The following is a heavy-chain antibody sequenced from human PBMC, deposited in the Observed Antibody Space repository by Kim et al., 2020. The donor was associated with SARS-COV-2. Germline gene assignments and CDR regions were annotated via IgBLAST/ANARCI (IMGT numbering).Heavy chain of an antibody. CDR1: GFIFSNAW. CDR2: TKRKTDGGAT. D-gene: IGHD6-13*01. J-gene: IGHJ3*01. V-gene: IGHV3-15*01. Sequence: GGSLRLSCAGSGFIFSNAWMSWVRQAPGKGLEWVGRTKRKTDGGATDYAAPVKGRFTISRDASKNKMYLQMNSLKSEDTAVYYCTTSNYNSSWLYAFDFWGQGTMVTVSS. CDR3: TTSNYNSSWLYAFDF.